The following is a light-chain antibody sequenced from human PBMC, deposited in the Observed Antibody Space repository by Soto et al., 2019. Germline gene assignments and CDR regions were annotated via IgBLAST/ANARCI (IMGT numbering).Light chain of an antibody. Sequence: QSALTQPRSVSGSPGQSVTISCTGTSSDVGGYNYVSWYQQHPGKAPKLMIYDVNKRPSGVPDRFSGSKSGNTASLTISGLQAEDEAEYYCSLYTTASTYVFGTGTKLTVL. CDR1: SSDVGGYNY. CDR3: SLYTTASTYV. CDR2: DVN. J-gene: IGLJ1*01. V-gene: IGLV2-11*01.